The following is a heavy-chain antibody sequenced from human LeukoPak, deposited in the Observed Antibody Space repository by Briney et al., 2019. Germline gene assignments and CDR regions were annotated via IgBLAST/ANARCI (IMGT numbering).Heavy chain of an antibody. D-gene: IGHD2-2*01. Sequence: ASVKVSCKVSGFTLADLSMHWVRQAPGKGLEWVGCFGRKNGDTIYAQRFRGRVTLTEDTSTGTAYMDLSSLSADDTAVYYCATGVFCATTTCPGYQHYYYFMDVWGKGTTVTVSS. CDR1: GFTLADLS. CDR3: ATGVFCATTTCPGYQHYYYFMDV. V-gene: IGHV1-24*01. J-gene: IGHJ6*03. CDR2: FGRKNGDT.